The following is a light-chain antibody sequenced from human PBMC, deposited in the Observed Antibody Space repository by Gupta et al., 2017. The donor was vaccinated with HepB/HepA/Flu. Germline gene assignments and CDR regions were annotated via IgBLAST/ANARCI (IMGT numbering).Light chain of an antibody. CDR1: QDIRND. CDR2: AAS. J-gene: IGKJ2*01. Sequence: DIQMTQSPSSLSASVGDRVTITCRASQDIRNDVAWYQQKPGKAPKRLMDAASKLQDGVPSRFSGSGSGTEFTLTISGLQPEDFATYYCRHQHNSPRTFGQGTKVDIK. CDR3: RHQHNSPRT. V-gene: IGKV1-17*01.